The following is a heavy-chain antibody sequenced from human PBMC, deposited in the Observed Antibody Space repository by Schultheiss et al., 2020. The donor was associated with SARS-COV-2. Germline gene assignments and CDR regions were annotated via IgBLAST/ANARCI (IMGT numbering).Heavy chain of an antibody. CDR1: GGSISSSSYY. D-gene: IGHD3-3*01. CDR2: IYYSGST. J-gene: IGHJ5*02. V-gene: IGHV4-39*07. CDR3: ARAYVGITIFGVVIRGRFDP. Sequence: SETLSLTCTVSGGSISSSSYYWGWIRQPPGKGLEWIGSIYYSGSTNYNPSLKSRVTISVDTSKNQFSLKLSSVTAADTAVYYCARAYVGITIFGVVIRGRFDPWGQGTLVTVSS.